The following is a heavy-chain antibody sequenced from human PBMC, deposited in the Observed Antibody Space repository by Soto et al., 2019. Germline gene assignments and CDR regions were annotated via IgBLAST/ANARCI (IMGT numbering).Heavy chain of an antibody. CDR2: IYDSEST. CDR3: AALKRIVAGDY. Sequence: QVQLQESGPGLVKPSETLSLNCTISGDSVCSDRYYWSWIRQPPGKGLEWIGYIYDSESTNPSLKSRVTMSADTSRNHFSLNLSSVTAADTAVYYCAALKRIVAGDYWGQGALVSVSS. V-gene: IGHV4-61*03. D-gene: IGHD1-26*01. J-gene: IGHJ4*02. CDR1: GDSVCSDRYY.